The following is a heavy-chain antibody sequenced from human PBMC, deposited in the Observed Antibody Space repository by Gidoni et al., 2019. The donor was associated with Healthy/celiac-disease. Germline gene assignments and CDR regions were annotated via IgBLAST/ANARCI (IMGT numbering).Heavy chain of an antibody. Sequence: EVQLLESGGGLVQPGGSLRFSCAPYGFPFSSYSMIWVRQAPGMGLEWVSAISGSGGSTYDADSVKGRFTISRDNSKDTLYLQMNSLRAEDTAVYYCAKASRGWYDYFDYWGQGTLGTVSS. CDR3: AKASRGWYDYFDY. CDR2: ISGSGGST. V-gene: IGHV3-23*01. J-gene: IGHJ4*02. CDR1: GFPFSSYS. D-gene: IGHD6-19*01.